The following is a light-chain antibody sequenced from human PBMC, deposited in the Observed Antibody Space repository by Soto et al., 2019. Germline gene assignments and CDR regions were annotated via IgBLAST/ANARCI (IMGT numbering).Light chain of an antibody. CDR1: QSFSSW. V-gene: IGKV1-5*03. CDR2: KAS. Sequence: DIQLTQSPSTLSASVGDRVTITCRASQSFSSWLAWYQHKPGKAPKLLIYKASSLESGVPSRFSGSGSGTEFTRTISSLQPDDFATYYCQQYNSYSMTVGQGTKVDIK. J-gene: IGKJ1*01. CDR3: QQYNSYSMT.